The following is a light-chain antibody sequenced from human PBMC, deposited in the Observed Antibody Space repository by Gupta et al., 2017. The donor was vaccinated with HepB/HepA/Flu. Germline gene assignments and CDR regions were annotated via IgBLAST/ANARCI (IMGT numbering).Light chain of an antibody. CDR1: SGHSSYA. CDR2: VNRDCSH. Sequence: QLVLTQSPSASASLGASVKLTCTLSSGHSSYAIAWHQQHPEKGPRFLMKVNRDCSHNKGAGTPDRFSCSSSGNERSPIINSLQSEDEADDYCQSWGTGINLVIFGGGTKLTVL. V-gene: IGLV4-69*02. CDR3: QSWGTGINLVI. J-gene: IGLJ2*01.